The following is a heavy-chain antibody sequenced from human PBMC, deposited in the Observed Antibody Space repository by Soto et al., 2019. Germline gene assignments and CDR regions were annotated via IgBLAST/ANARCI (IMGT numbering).Heavy chain of an antibody. V-gene: IGHV3-23*01. CDR1: VFPFSSYA. CDR3: GKGGSDGYDFLDY. Sequence: GSLRLSCLASVFPFSSYAMNWVRQAPGMGLEWVSTISGSGGSIYYADSVKGRFAISRDNSKNTLFLQMSSLRVEDTAIYYWGKGGSDGYDFLDYWGQGNVVTVSS. J-gene: IGHJ4*02. D-gene: IGHD5-18*01. CDR2: ISGSGGSI.